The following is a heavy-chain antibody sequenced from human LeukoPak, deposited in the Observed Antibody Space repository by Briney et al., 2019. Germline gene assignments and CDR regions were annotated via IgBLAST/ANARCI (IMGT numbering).Heavy chain of an antibody. CDR1: GFTFSNAW. CDR2: VKSKTNGGTI. D-gene: IGHD4-17*01. CDR3: TKFDYAAFEY. J-gene: IGHJ4*02. Sequence: GGSLRLSCAASGFTFSNAWKSWVRQAPGKGLEWVGRVKSKTNGGTIDYAAPVKGRFTISRDDSKNTLYLQMNSLKTEDTAVYYCTKFDYAAFEYWGQGALVTVSS. V-gene: IGHV3-15*01.